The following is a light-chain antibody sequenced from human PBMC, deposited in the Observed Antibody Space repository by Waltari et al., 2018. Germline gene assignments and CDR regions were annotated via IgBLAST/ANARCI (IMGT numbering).Light chain of an antibody. J-gene: IGKJ2*01. CDR1: QDVTTS. CDR3: KHSHPPPYT. CDR2: DAS. Sequence: DIQMTHSPSSLSAAVGDRVTIPCQTTQDVTTSLSWFQQKPGKSPQLLIYDASTLQSGVPSRFSGTGSGTSFSFTITSLQPEDSATYYCKHSHPPPYTFGRGTKLQIK. V-gene: IGKV1-33*01.